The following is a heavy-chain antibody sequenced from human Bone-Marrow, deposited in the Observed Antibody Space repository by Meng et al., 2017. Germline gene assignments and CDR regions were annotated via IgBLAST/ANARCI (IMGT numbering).Heavy chain of an antibody. CDR2: ISSYGDTT. J-gene: IGHJ4*02. V-gene: IGHV3-64*01. CDR3: ASGYRRSWSYFDY. D-gene: IGHD6-13*01. Sequence: GESLKISCASSGFTFNSYAMHWVRQAPGKGLEYVSGISSYGDTTYYGTSVKGRFTISRDDSKNTLYLQRGNVRGEDMAVYYCASGYRRSWSYFDYWGPGALVTVSS. CDR1: GFTFNSYA.